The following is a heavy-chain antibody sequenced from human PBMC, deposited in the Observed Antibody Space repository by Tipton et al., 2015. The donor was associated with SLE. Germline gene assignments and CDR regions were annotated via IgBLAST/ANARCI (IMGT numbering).Heavy chain of an antibody. CDR1: GFMFSNYA. CDR2: IRFDGSNK. D-gene: IGHD3-3*01. CDR3: AKGLRFLEWLGSDAFDI. Sequence: SLRLSCAASGFMFSNYAVNWVRQAPGKGLEWVAFIRFDGSNKYYADSVKGRFTISRDNSKNTLYLQMNSLRAEDTAVYYCAKGLRFLEWLGSDAFDIWGQGTMVTVSS. V-gene: IGHV3-30*02. J-gene: IGHJ3*02.